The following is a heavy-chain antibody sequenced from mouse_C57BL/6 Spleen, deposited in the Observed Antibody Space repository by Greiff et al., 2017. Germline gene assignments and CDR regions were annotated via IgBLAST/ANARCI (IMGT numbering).Heavy chain of an antibody. CDR1: GYTFTDYE. CDR2: IDPETGGT. Sequence: QVQLQQSGAELVRPGASVTLSCKASGYTFTDYEMHWVEQTPVHGLEWIGAIDPETGGTAYNQKFKGKAILTADKSSSTAYMELRSLTSEDSAVYYCTRWDTTVVATYYYFDYWGQGTTLTVSS. V-gene: IGHV1-15*01. CDR3: TRWDTTVVATYYYFDY. D-gene: IGHD1-1*01. J-gene: IGHJ2*01.